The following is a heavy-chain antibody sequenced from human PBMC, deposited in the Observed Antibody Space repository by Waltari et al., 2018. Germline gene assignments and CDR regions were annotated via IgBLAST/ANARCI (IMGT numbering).Heavy chain of an antibody. J-gene: IGHJ4*02. CDR3: ARVYTIFGVVIAYFDY. Sequence: QVQLVQSGAEVKKPGASVKVSCKASGYTFTGYDMHWVRQAPGQGLEWMGWINPNSVGTNYAQKFQGRVTMTRDTSISTAYMELSRLRSDDTAVYYCARVYTIFGVVIAYFDYWGQGTLVTVSS. V-gene: IGHV1-2*02. CDR2: INPNSVGT. CDR1: GYTFTGYD. D-gene: IGHD3-3*01.